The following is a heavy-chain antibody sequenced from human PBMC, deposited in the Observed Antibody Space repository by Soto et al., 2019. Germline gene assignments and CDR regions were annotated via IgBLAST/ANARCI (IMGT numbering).Heavy chain of an antibody. Sequence: PSETLSLTCAVSGGSISSSNWWSWVRQPPGKGLEWIGEIYHSGSTNYNPSLKSRVTISVDKSKNQFSLKLSSVTAADTAVYYCARDQYSSSWYPSKYGMDVWGQGTTVTVS. D-gene: IGHD6-13*01. CDR1: GGSISSSNW. CDR2: IYHSGST. J-gene: IGHJ6*02. CDR3: ARDQYSSSWYPSKYGMDV. V-gene: IGHV4-4*02.